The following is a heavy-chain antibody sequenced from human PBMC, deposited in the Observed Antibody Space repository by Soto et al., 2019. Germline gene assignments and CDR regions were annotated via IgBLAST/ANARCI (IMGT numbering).Heavy chain of an antibody. Sequence: SETLALTCAVYGGSFSGYYWSWIRQPPGKGLEWIGEINHSGSTNYNPSLKSRVTISVDTSKNQFSLKLSSVTAADTAVYYCARKVGVAATMAFDIWGQGTMVTVSS. D-gene: IGHD2-15*01. J-gene: IGHJ3*02. CDR1: GGSFSGYY. CDR3: ARKVGVAATMAFDI. CDR2: INHSGST. V-gene: IGHV4-34*01.